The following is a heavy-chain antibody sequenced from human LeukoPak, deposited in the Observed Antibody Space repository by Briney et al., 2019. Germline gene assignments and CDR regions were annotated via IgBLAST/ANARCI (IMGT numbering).Heavy chain of an antibody. J-gene: IGHJ6*02. CDR1: GGSFSGYY. CDR2: INHSGST. CDR3: ARGTVLRYDFWSGRYGMDV. Sequence: SETLSLTCAVYGGSFSGYYWSWIRQPPGEGLEWIGEINHSGSTNYNPSLKSRVTISVDTSKNQFSLKLSSVTAADTAVYYCARGTVLRYDFWSGRYGMDVWGQGTTVTVSS. V-gene: IGHV4-34*01. D-gene: IGHD3-3*01.